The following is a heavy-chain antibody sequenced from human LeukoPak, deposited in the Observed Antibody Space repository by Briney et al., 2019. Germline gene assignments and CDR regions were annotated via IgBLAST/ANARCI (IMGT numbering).Heavy chain of an antibody. J-gene: IGHJ1*01. CDR3: ARGRYYYDSSGYYQRYFQH. D-gene: IGHD3-22*01. V-gene: IGHV1-69*06. CDR1: GGTFSSYA. CDR2: IIPIFGTA. Sequence: SVKVSCKASGGTFSSYAISWVRQAPGQGLEWMGGIIPIFGTANYAQKFQGRVTITADKSTSTAYMELSSLRSEDTAVYYCARGRYYYDSSGYYQRYFQHWGQGTLVTVSS.